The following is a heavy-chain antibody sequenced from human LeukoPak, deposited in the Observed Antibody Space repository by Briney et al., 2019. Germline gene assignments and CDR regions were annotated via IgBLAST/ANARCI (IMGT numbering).Heavy chain of an antibody. J-gene: IGHJ4*02. Sequence: GGSLRLSCAASGFTFSGYAMSWVRQAPGKGLEWVSAISYSGDATYYADSVRGRFTISRDNSKNTVYLQLNSLRAADTAVYYCARSSGWWSLDYWGQGTLVTVSS. V-gene: IGHV3-23*01. CDR1: GFTFSGYA. CDR2: ISYSGDAT. D-gene: IGHD6-19*01. CDR3: ARSSGWWSLDY.